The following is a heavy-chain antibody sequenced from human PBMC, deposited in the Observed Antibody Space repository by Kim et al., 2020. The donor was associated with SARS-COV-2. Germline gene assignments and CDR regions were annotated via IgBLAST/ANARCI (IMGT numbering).Heavy chain of an antibody. V-gene: IGHV3-23*01. J-gene: IGHJ5*02. CDR2: ISGGST. Sequence: GGSLRLSCAASGFTFSSYGMSWVRQAPGKGLEWVSAISGGSTYYADSVKGRFTISRDNSKNTLYLQMNSLRAEDTAVYYCAKDPIAAALGPWGQGPLVT. CDR1: GFTFSSYG. CDR3: AKDPIAAALGP. D-gene: IGHD2-2*01.